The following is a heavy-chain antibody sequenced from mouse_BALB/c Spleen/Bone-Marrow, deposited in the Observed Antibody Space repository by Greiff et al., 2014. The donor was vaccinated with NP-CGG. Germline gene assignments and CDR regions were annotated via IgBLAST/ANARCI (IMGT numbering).Heavy chain of an antibody. J-gene: IGHJ1*01. CDR1: GYTFSNYW. CDR2: ILPGSGST. Sequence: QVQLKQSGAELMKPGASVKISCMATGYTFSNYWIEWVKQRPGHGLEWIGEILPGSGSTDYNENFKGKATLTADTSSNTAYMQLSSLTSADSAVYYCARVIYWYLDVWGAGTTVTVSS. V-gene: IGHV1-9*01. CDR3: ARVIYWYLDV.